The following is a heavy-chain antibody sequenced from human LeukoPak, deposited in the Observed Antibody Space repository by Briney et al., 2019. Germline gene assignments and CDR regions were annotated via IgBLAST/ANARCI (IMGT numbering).Heavy chain of an antibody. CDR1: GFTFSSYA. J-gene: IGHJ4*02. CDR2: ISSSSSYI. V-gene: IGHV3-21*01. D-gene: IGHD3-16*02. Sequence: GGSLRLSCAASGFTFSSYAMSWVRQAPGKGLEWVSSISSSSSYIYYADSVKGRFTISRDNAKNSLYLQMNSLRAEDTAVYYCARGGYYDYVWGSYRSNYFDYWGQGTLVTVSS. CDR3: ARGGYYDYVWGSYRSNYFDY.